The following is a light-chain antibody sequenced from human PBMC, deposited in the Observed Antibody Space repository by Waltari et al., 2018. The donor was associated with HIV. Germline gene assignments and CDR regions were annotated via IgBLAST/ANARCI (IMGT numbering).Light chain of an antibody. CDR3: SAWDDNLNAL. CDR1: RSNIGSNS. J-gene: IGLJ2*01. CDR2: GND. V-gene: IGLV1-44*01. Sequence: QSVLIQPPSASGTPGQRVTISCSGRRSNIGSNSVNWYQQFPGTAPKLLIFGNDRRPSGVPVRFSGSKSGTSASLVINGLQPEDEADYYCSAWDDNLNALFGGGTKLTVL.